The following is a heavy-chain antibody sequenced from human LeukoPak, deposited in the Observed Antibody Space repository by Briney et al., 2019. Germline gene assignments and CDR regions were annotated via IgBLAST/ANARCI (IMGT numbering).Heavy chain of an antibody. CDR3: AKDRYGSGSYENDY. CDR2: INGSGGST. V-gene: IGHV3-23*01. J-gene: IGHJ4*02. D-gene: IGHD3-10*01. Sequence: GGSLRLSCAASGFTFSSYAMSWVRQAPGKGLEWVSAINGSGGSTYYADSVKGRFNISRDNSKNTLYLQMNSLRAEDTAVYYCAKDRYGSGSYENDYLGQGTLVNVSS. CDR1: GFTFSSYA.